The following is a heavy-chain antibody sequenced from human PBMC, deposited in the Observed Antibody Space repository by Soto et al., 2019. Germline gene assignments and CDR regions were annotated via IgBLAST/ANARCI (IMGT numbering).Heavy chain of an antibody. J-gene: IGHJ6*02. D-gene: IGHD5-12*01. V-gene: IGHV1-8*01. Sequence: QVQLVQSGAEVKKPGASVKVSCKASGYTFTSYDINWVRQATGHGLECMGWMNPNSGNAGYAQKSQGRVTMTRNTSISTADMELSSLRSEDTAVYYCARGFGKRLQLRYYGMDVWGQGTTVTVSS. CDR1: GYTFTSYD. CDR3: ARGFGKRLQLRYYGMDV. CDR2: MNPNSGNA.